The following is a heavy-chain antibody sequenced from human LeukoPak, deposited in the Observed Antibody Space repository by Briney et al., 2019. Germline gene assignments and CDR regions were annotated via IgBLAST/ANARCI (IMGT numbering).Heavy chain of an antibody. CDR2: IYYSGST. V-gene: IGHV4-30-4*07. D-gene: IGHD3-3*01. Sequence: SETLSLTCAVSGGSISSGGYSWSWIRQPPGKGLEWIGYIYYSGSTYYNPSLKSRVTISVDTSKNQFSLKLSSVTAADTAVYYCARATPFRSNYDFWSGYLPDYYYYYYMDVWGKGTTVTVSS. CDR1: GGSISSGGYS. J-gene: IGHJ6*03. CDR3: ARATPFRSNYDFWSGYLPDYYYYYYMDV.